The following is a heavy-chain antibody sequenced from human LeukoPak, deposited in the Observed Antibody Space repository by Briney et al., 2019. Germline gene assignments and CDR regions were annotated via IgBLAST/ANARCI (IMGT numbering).Heavy chain of an antibody. D-gene: IGHD6-19*01. CDR1: GFPFSIYS. V-gene: IGHV3-21*01. Sequence: GGPLTLSCSASGFPFSIYSKNWLRQPPGKALEWVSLITGNSNYVYYADSVKGRFTISRDNAKNSLYLQMNSLRVEDTAVYFCARRSGVAVAGAFDYWGQGTLVTVSS. J-gene: IGHJ4*02. CDR3: ARRSGVAVAGAFDY. CDR2: ITGNSNYV.